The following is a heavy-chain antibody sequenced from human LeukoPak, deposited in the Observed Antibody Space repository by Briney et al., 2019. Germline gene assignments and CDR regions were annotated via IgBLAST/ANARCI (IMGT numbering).Heavy chain of an antibody. D-gene: IGHD3-10*01. J-gene: IGHJ3*02. CDR2: IYYSGST. CDR3: ARENYYGSAKVNAFDI. V-gene: IGHV4-31*03. CDR1: GGSISSGGYY. Sequence: SETLSLTCTVSGGSISSGGYYWSWIRQHPGKGLEWIGYIYYSGSTYYNPSLESRVTISVDTSKNQFSLKLSSVTAADTAVYYCARENYYGSAKVNAFDIWGQGTMVTVSS.